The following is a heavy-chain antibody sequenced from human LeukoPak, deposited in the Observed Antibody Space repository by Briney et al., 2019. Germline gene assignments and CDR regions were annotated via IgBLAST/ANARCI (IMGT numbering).Heavy chain of an antibody. CDR3: ARHGRMVIMSKFSTGIDQ. CDR2: IYYTGMT. D-gene: IGHD2-8*01. J-gene: IGHJ4*02. CDR1: DGSISNYF. V-gene: IGHV4-59*08. Sequence: SETLSLTCTAPDGSISNYFWSWIRQPPGTGLEWIGYIYYTGMTNSNPSLKSRVTISMDTSKNQFSLNLRSVTAADTAIYYCARHGRMVIMSKFSTGIDQWGQGTLVTVSS.